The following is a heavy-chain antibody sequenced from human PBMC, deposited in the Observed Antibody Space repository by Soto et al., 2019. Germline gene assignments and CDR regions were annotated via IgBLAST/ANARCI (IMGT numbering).Heavy chain of an antibody. CDR1: GFTFSSYG. Sequence: GGSLRLSCAASGFTFSSYGMHWVRQAPGKGLEWVAVIWYDGSNKYYADSVKGRFTISRDNSKNTLYLQMNSLRAEDTAVYYCARDGYVWMGYPVVGGMDVWGQGTTVTVSS. CDR2: IWYDGSNK. V-gene: IGHV3-33*01. D-gene: IGHD2-15*01. CDR3: ARDGYVWMGYPVVGGMDV. J-gene: IGHJ6*02.